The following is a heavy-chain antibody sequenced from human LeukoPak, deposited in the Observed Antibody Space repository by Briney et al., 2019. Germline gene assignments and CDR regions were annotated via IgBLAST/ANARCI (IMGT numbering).Heavy chain of an antibody. Sequence: GGSLRLSCAASGFTFSSYGMHWVRQAPGKGLEWVAVISYGGSNKYYADSVKGRFTISRDNSKNTLYLQMNSLRAEDTAVYYCAKDNGGSTSYYYYYGMDVWGKGTTITVSS. CDR3: AKDNGGSTSYYYYYGMDV. V-gene: IGHV3-30*18. CDR2: ISYGGSNK. CDR1: GFTFSSYG. D-gene: IGHD2-8*01. J-gene: IGHJ6*04.